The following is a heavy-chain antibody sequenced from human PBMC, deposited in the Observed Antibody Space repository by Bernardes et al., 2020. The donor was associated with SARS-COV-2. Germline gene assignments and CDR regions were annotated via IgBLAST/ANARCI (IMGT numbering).Heavy chain of an antibody. CDR3: VRDELSWRGFRDNFQFDP. J-gene: IGHJ5*02. CDR2: ISTYNGNT. Sequence: ASVKVSCKASGYTFTTYDINWVRQAPGQGLQWMGKISTYNGNTNYAQNFQGRVTMTTDTSTSTAYMELRSLRSDDTAVYYCVRDELSWRGFRDNFQFDPWGQGTLVTVSS. CDR1: GYTFTTYD. D-gene: IGHD3-3*01. V-gene: IGHV1-18*01.